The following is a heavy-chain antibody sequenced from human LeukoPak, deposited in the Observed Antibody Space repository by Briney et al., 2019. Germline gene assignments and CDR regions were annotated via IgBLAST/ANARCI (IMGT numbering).Heavy chain of an antibody. CDR2: IYPGDSDT. CDR3: ARQALGSGYHYAWFDP. Sequence: GESLKISCKGSGYSFTSYWIGWVRQMPGKGLEWMGIIYPGDSDTRYSPSFQGQVTISADKSISTAYLQWSSLKASDTAMYYCARQALGSGYHYAWFDPWGQGTLVTVSS. V-gene: IGHV5-51*01. J-gene: IGHJ5*02. CDR1: GYSFTSYW. D-gene: IGHD3-22*01.